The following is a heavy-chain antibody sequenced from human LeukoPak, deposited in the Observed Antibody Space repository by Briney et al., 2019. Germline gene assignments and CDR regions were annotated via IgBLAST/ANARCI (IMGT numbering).Heavy chain of an antibody. V-gene: IGHV4-4*09. CDR1: GGSISSYY. CDR2: IYTSGST. J-gene: IGHJ6*03. CDR3: ARLRSAYNYREV. Sequence: SETLSLTCTVSGGSISSYYWSWIRQPPGKGLEWIGYIYTSGSTNYNPSLKSRVTISVDTSKNQFSLRLSSVTAADTAVYYCARLRSAYNYREVWGKGTPVTVS.